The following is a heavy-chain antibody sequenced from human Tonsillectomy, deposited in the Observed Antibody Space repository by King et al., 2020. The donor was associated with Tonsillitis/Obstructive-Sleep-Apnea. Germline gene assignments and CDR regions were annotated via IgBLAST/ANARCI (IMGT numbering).Heavy chain of an antibody. D-gene: IGHD1-26*01. CDR3: ARRPRWDSIDI. CDR2: IYYSEST. J-gene: IGHJ3*02. V-gene: IGHV4-39*01. CDR1: GDSISSSSFF. Sequence: QLQESGPGLVKPSETLSLTCTVSGDSISSSSFFWAWIRQPPGKGLEWIGSIYYSESTYYNTSLKSRVTLSVDTSKNQFYLKLTSVTAADTAVYYCARRPRWDSIDIWGQGTMVTVSS.